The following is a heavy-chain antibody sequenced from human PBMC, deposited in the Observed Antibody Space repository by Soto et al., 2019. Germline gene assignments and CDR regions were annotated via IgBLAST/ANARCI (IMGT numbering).Heavy chain of an antibody. J-gene: IGHJ4*02. CDR3: ARVLISGSFIDY. V-gene: IGHV4-30-2*01. D-gene: IGHD3-22*01. CDR1: GGSISSGGYS. Sequence: QLQLQESGSGLVKPSQTLSLTCAVSGGSISSGGYSWSWIRQPPGKGLEWNGYIYHSGSTYYNPYLKSRHTRSVDRSKHQFSLKLSSVTAEDTAVYCCARVLISGSFIDYWGQGTLVTVSS. CDR2: IYHSGST.